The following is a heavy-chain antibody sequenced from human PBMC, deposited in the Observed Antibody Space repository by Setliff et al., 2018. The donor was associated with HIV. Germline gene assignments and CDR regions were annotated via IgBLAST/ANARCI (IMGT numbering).Heavy chain of an antibody. V-gene: IGHV1-69*13. J-gene: IGHJ4*02. D-gene: IGHD3-22*01. CDR3: ATTPTYHHQSSGYFSLDF. CDR1: GGSFSSYA. Sequence: GASVKVSCKVSGGSFSSYAISWVRQAPGQGLEWMGGIIPAFGTPTYGQKFQGKVTITADESSTTAYMELSSLTSEDTAVYYCATTPTYHHQSSGYFSLDFWGQGTLVTVSS. CDR2: IIPAFGTP.